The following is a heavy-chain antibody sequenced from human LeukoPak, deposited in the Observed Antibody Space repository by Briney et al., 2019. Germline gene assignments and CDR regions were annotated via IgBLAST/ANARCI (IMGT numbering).Heavy chain of an antibody. CDR1: GFTFSSYS. CDR2: IRSSSSYI. D-gene: IGHD5-18*01. CDR3: ARDIRGYSYFDY. J-gene: IGHJ4*02. Sequence: GGSLRLSCAASGFTFSSYSMNWVRQAPGKGLEWVSSIRSSSSYIYYADSVKGRFTISRDNAKNSLYLQMNSLRAEDTAVYYCARDIRGYSYFDYWGQGTLVTVSS. V-gene: IGHV3-21*01.